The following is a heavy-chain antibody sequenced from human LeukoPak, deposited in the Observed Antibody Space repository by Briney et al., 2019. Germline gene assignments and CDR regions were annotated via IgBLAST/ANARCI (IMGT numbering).Heavy chain of an antibody. CDR2: IYYSGST. CDR3: ARAYRGYSSSSGYFDY. CDR1: GGSISSSSYY. D-gene: IGHD6-6*01. J-gene: IGHJ4*02. Sequence: SETLSLTCTVSGGSISSSSYYWGWIRQPPGKGLEWIGSIYYSGSTYYNPSLKSRVTISVDTSKNQFSLKLSSVTAADTAVYYCARAYRGYSSSSGYFDYWGQGTLVTISS. V-gene: IGHV4-39*07.